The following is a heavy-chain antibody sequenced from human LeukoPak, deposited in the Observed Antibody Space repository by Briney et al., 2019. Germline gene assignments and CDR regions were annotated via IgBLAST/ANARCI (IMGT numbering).Heavy chain of an antibody. CDR3: ARLGQPNAFDI. J-gene: IGHJ3*02. Sequence: SETLSLTCTVSGGSISNYYWSWIRQPPGEGLECIGYFYYSGSTNYNPSLKSRVTISVATSKSQFSLKLTSVTAADTAVYYCARLGQPNAFDIWGQGTMVTVSS. CDR1: GGSISNYY. V-gene: IGHV4-59*08. CDR2: FYYSGST. D-gene: IGHD3-16*01.